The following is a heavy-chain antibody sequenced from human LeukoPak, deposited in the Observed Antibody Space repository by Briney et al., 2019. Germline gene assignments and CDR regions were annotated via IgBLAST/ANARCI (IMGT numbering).Heavy chain of an antibody. D-gene: IGHD6-13*01. CDR3: ARDPDTAAAGDDY. CDR2: INPNSGGT. Sequence: ASVKVSCKXSGYTFTGYYMHWVRQAPGQGLEWMGWINPNSGGTNYAQKFQGRVTMTRDTSISTAYMELSRLRSDDTAVYYCARDPDTAAAGDDYWGQGTLVTVSS. V-gene: IGHV1-2*02. CDR1: GYTFTGYY. J-gene: IGHJ4*02.